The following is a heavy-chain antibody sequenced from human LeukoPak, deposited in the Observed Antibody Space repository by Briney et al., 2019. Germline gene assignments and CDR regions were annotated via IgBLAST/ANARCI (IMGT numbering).Heavy chain of an antibody. J-gene: IGHJ4*02. Sequence: PGGSLRLSCAASGFTFSSYSMNWVRQAPGKGLEWVPSISSSSSYIYYADSVKVRFTISRDNAKNSLYLQMNSLRAEDTAVYYCAREGISSGSSSPFDYWGQGTLVTVSS. D-gene: IGHD6-6*01. CDR3: AREGISSGSSSPFDY. CDR1: GFTFSSYS. CDR2: ISSSSSYI. V-gene: IGHV3-21*01.